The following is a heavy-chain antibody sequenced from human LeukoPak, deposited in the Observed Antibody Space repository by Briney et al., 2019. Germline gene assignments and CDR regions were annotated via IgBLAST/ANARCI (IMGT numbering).Heavy chain of an antibody. CDR2: IYYSGST. V-gene: IGHV4-59*08. J-gene: IGHJ4*02. CDR1: GGSLSNYY. CDR3: ARSGTVGAMPV. Sequence: SETLSLTCTVSGGSLSNYYWSWIRLPPGKGLEWIGYIYYSGSTNYNPSLKSRVTISVDTSKNQFSLKLSSVTAADTAVYYCARSGTVGAMPVWGQGTLVTVSS. D-gene: IGHD1-26*01.